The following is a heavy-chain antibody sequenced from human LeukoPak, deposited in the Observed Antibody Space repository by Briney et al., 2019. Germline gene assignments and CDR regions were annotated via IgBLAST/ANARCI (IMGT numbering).Heavy chain of an antibody. CDR1: GFTFSDYW. CDR3: ASPFRYQLLVPY. D-gene: IGHD6-13*01. V-gene: IGHV3-7*03. J-gene: IGHJ4*02. CDR2: IKQDGSDK. Sequence: GGSLRLSWAASGFTFSDYWMSWVRQAPGKGREWVANIKQDGSDKNYADSVKGRFTILRDNAKNSLYLQMNSLRAEDTAVYYCASPFRYQLLVPYWGQGTLVTVSS.